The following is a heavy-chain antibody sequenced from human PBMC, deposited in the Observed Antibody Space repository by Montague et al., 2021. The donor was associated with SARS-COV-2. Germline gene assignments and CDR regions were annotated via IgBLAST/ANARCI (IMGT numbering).Heavy chain of an antibody. Sequence: SETLSLTCTVSGGSISTSSYFWGWIRQPPGKGLEWIGSIYYNGGTYYNPSLKSRVTISVDATKNQFSLQLTSMTAADTAVYWCARQVGRGFVVTEFESDFDYWGQGTLVIVSS. J-gene: IGHJ4*02. CDR3: ARQVGRGFVVTEFESDFDY. CDR1: GGSISTSSYF. D-gene: IGHD2-15*01. V-gene: IGHV4-39*01. CDR2: IYYNGGT.